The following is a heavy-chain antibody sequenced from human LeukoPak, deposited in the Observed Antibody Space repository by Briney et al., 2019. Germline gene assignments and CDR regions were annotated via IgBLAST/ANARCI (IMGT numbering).Heavy chain of an antibody. CDR2: ISYDGNNK. D-gene: IGHD2-21*01. Sequence: GGSLRLSCAASGFTFRSYGMHWVRQAPGKGLEWVALISYDGNNKYYADSVKGRFTISRDNSKNTLYLQMNSLRAEDTAVYYCAKEVSIISRGLDYWGQGILVTVSS. J-gene: IGHJ4*02. V-gene: IGHV3-30*18. CDR1: GFTFRSYG. CDR3: AKEVSIISRGLDY.